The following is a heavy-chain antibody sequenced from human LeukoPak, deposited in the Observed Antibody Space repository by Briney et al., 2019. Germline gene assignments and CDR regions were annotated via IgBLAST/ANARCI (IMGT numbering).Heavy chain of an antibody. CDR1: GFTFSSYS. CDR2: ISSGSSTI. CDR3: AKVGGSGYRYDCFDY. J-gene: IGHJ4*02. Sequence: GGSLRLSCAASGFTFSSYSMNWVRQAPGRGLEWVSYISSGSSTIYYADSVKGRFTISRDNAKNSLYLQMNSLRDEDTAVYYCAKVGGSGYRYDCFDYWGQGTLVTVSS. V-gene: IGHV3-48*02. D-gene: IGHD3-22*01.